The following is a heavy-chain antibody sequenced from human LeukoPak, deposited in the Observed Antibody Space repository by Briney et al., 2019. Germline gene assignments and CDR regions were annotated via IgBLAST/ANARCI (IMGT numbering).Heavy chain of an antibody. V-gene: IGHV3-53*01. CDR3: ARARVDFGWFEGSFDP. Sequence: GGSLRLSCAASGFTFSSYAMSWVRQAPGKGLEWVSVIYSGGSTYYADSVKGRFTISRDNSKNTLYLQMNSLRAEDTAVYYCARARVDFGWFEGSFDPWGQGTLVTVSS. CDR1: GFTFSSYA. J-gene: IGHJ5*02. D-gene: IGHD3-9*01. CDR2: IYSGGST.